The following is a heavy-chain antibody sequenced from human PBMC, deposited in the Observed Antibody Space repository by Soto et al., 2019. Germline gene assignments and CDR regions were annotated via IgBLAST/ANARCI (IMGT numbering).Heavy chain of an antibody. CDR2: INDISNAI. D-gene: IGHD5-12*01. CDR1: GLTFTDHS. V-gene: IGHV3-48*04. J-gene: IGHJ3*02. Sequence: EVQLVESGGGLVQPGGSLRLSCTASGLTFTDHSMNWVRHAPGKGLEWLSYINDISNAIHYAHSVKGRFAMSRDNAKKSVFLHMNSLRVEDTGVYYCVRDRPTTFSADIWGQGTVVTFSS. CDR3: VRDRPTTFSADI.